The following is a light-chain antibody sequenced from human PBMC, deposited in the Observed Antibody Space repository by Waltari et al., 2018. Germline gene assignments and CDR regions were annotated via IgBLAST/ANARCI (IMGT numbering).Light chain of an antibody. V-gene: IGLV5-45*01. CDR3: MVWHSSAWV. CDR2: YKSDSDK. CDR1: SGFSIGTYK. Sequence: QAVLTQPASLSASLGASASLTFTFRSGFSIGTYKIYWYQQKPGSPPQFLLRYKSDSDKYQYSGVPSRFSGSKDPSANAGILLISGLQSEDEADYYCMVWHSSAWVFGGGTKLTVL. J-gene: IGLJ3*02.